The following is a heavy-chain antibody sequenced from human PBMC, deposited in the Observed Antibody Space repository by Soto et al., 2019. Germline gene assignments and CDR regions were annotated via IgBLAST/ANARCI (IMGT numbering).Heavy chain of an antibody. Sequence: SETLSLTCTVSGGSISSGDYYWSWIRQPPGKGLEWIGYIYYSGSTYYNPSLKSRVTISVDTSKNQFSLKLSPVTAADTAVYYCARGGGGYCISTSCYYYYGKDVCGQGTTVTVSS. J-gene: IGHJ6*02. CDR3: ARGGGGYCISTSCYYYYGKDV. D-gene: IGHD2-2*01. V-gene: IGHV4-30-4*01. CDR2: IYYSGST. CDR1: GGSISSGDYY.